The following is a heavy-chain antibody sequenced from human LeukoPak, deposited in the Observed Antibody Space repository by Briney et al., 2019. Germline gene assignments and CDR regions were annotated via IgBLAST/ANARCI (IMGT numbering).Heavy chain of an antibody. D-gene: IGHD6-13*01. V-gene: IGHV4-59*08. CDR3: ARSRSSSRGYYFDY. J-gene: IGHJ4*02. CDR2: IYYSGST. Sequence: SETLSLTCTVSGGSISSYYWSWIRQPPGKGLEWIGYIYYSGSTNYNPSLKSRVTTSVDTSKNQFSLKLSSVTAADTAVYYCARSRSSSRGYYFDYWGQGTLVTVSS. CDR1: GGSISSYY.